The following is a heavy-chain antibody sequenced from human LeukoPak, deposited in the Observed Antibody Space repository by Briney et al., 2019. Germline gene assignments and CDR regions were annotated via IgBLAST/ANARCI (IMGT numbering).Heavy chain of an antibody. D-gene: IGHD6-19*01. Sequence: GGSLRLSCAASGFTLSKYWMLWVRQAPGKGLESVSRINTDGTVTTYADSVKGRFTVSRDNADHTMFLQMNSVSEEDTAGYYCATKQWLAPPPDSWGQGTPVTVSS. CDR1: GFTLSKYW. V-gene: IGHV3-74*01. J-gene: IGHJ4*02. CDR2: INTDGTVT. CDR3: ATKQWLAPPPDS.